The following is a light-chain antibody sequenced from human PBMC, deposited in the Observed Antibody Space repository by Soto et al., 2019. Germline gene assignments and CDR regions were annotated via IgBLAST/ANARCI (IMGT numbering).Light chain of an antibody. CDR3: QQYEKWPQT. CDR2: GAS. J-gene: IGKJ1*01. Sequence: EIVMTQSPATLSVSPGERATLSCRASQSVSSDLSWYQHKPGQAPRLLIYGASTSATGIPARFSGRGSGTEFTLTISSLQSVDFAVYYCQQYEKWPQTFGKGTKV. CDR1: QSVSSD. V-gene: IGKV3-15*01.